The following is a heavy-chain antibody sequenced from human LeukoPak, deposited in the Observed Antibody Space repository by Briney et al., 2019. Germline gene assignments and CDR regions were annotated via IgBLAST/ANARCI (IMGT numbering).Heavy chain of an antibody. Sequence: PGGSLRLSCAASGFTFSSFEMNWVRQAPGKGLEWVSYISSSGSTINYADSVKGRFTISRDNAKNSLYLQMNSLRAEDTAFYYCARSYSPFDYWGQGTLVTVSS. D-gene: IGHD6-13*01. CDR3: ARSYSPFDY. V-gene: IGHV3-48*03. CDR2: ISSSGSTI. J-gene: IGHJ4*02. CDR1: GFTFSSFE.